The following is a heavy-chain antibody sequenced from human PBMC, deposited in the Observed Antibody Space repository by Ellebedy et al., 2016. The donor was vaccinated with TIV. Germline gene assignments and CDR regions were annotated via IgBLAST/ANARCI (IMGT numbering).Heavy chain of an antibody. CDR3: ARYFSRMFETTRNDY. Sequence: GESLKISCAASGFTFSDYWMTWVRQAPGKGLEWVAAIHQAGSDKYYVDSVKGRFTISRDNADNSLYLQMTNLRIEDTAVYYCARYFSRMFETTRNDYWGQGSLVTVSS. CDR1: GFTFSDYW. CDR2: IHQAGSDK. J-gene: IGHJ4*02. D-gene: IGHD3-10*02. V-gene: IGHV3-7*01.